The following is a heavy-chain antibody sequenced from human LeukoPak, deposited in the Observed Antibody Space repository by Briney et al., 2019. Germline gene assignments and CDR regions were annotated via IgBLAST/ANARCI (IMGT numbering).Heavy chain of an antibody. J-gene: IGHJ4*02. Sequence: GGSLRLSCAASGFTFSSYAMSWVRQAPGKGLEWVSAISGSGGSTYYADSVKGRFTISRDNSKNTLYLQMNSLRAEDTAVYYCAKDGESVDTAMADYFDSWGQGNLVTVSS. CDR3: AKDGESVDTAMADYFDS. CDR1: GFTFSSYA. V-gene: IGHV3-23*01. D-gene: IGHD5-18*01. CDR2: ISGSGGST.